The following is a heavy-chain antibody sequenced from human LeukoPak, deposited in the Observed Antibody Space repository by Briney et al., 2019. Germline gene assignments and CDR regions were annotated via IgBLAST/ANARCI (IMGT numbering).Heavy chain of an antibody. D-gene: IGHD4-17*01. CDR1: GGSFSGYF. Sequence: SETLSLTCAVYGGSFSGYFWSWIRQPPGKGLEWIGEINHSVSTKYNPSLKSRVTISVDTSKNQFSLKLTSVTAADTAVYYCARAFPFDDYGDPDAFDIWGQGTMVTVSS. J-gene: IGHJ3*02. CDR2: INHSVST. CDR3: ARAFPFDDYGDPDAFDI. V-gene: IGHV4-34*01.